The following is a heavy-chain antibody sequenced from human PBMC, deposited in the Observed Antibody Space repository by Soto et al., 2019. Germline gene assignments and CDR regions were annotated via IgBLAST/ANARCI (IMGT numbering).Heavy chain of an antibody. CDR3: AREKSDIVVVVAATRAFDI. CDR2: IIPIFGTA. CDR1: GGTFSSYA. V-gene: IGHV1-69*06. J-gene: IGHJ3*02. D-gene: IGHD2-15*01. Sequence: SVKVSCKASGGTFSSYAISWVRQAPGQGLEWMGGIIPIFGTANYAQKFQGRVTITADKSTSTAYMELSSLRSEDTAVYYCAREKSDIVVVVAATRAFDIWGQGTMVTVSS.